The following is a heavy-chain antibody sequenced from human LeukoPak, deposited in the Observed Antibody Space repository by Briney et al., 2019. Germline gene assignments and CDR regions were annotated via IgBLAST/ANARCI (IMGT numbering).Heavy chain of an antibody. Sequence: PSETLSLTCAVSGDSISSATHYWSWIRQPAGKGLEWIGRIYSSGSTNYNPSLKSRVSISVDTSKNQFSLKLSSVTAADTAVYYSARFLNWVFDNWGQGTPVTVSS. D-gene: IGHD7-27*01. CDR1: GDSISSATHY. CDR2: IYSSGST. V-gene: IGHV4-61*02. J-gene: IGHJ4*02. CDR3: ARFLNWVFDN.